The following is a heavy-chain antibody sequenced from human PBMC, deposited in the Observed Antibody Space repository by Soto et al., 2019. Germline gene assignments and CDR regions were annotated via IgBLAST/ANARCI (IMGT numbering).Heavy chain of an antibody. J-gene: IGHJ3*02. Sequence: QVQLVQSGAEVKKPGASVKVSCKASGYTFTSYGISWVRQAPGQGLEWMGWISAYNGNTNYAQKLQGRVTMTTDTPTRTAYMELRSLRSDDTAVYYCARHNSSSWYPLGALDIWGQGTMVTVSS. D-gene: IGHD6-13*01. CDR3: ARHNSSSWYPLGALDI. CDR1: GYTFTSYG. V-gene: IGHV1-18*01. CDR2: ISAYNGNT.